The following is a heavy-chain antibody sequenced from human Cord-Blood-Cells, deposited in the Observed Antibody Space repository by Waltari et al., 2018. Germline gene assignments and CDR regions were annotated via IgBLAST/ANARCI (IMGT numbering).Heavy chain of an antibody. J-gene: IGHJ3*02. CDR1: VFHFDTHT. V-gene: IGHV3-21*01. CDR3: ARDRGLIAAFDI. Sequence: EVQLVGTGGGRAKPGWSLVPPWAPSVFHFDTHTMHRVRQPPGKGLECVSSSSSSSSYIYYEDSVKGRFTISRDNAKNSLYLQMNSLRAEDTAVYYCARDRGLIAAFDIWGQGTMVTVSS. D-gene: IGHD2-8*01. CDR2: SSSSSSYI.